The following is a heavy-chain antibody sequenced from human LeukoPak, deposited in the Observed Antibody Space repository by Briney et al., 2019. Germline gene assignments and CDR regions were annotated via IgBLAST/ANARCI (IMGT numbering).Heavy chain of an antibody. CDR2: IWYDGSIK. D-gene: IGHD3-16*01. V-gene: IGHV3-33*01. Sequence: PGRSLRLSCAASAFTFSTYGMHWVRQAPGKGLEWVAVIWYDGSIKYYADSVKGRFTISRENSKNTLYLQMNSLRAEDTAVYYCARAVGPFDIWGQGTIVIVS. CDR1: AFTFSTYG. CDR3: ARAVGPFDI. J-gene: IGHJ3*02.